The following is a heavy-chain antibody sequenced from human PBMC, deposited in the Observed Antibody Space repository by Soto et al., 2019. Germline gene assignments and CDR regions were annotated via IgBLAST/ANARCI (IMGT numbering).Heavy chain of an antibody. J-gene: IGHJ5*01. D-gene: IGHD2-15*01. Sequence: NPSEGLALTCTVSGGCISSGGYYWSWIRQHPGKGLEWIGYIYYSGSNYYNPSLKSRVTISVDTSKNQFSLKLSSVTAADTAVYYCVTDKGIGMQINNGFDPCAEATLVTVSS. CDR2: IYYSGSN. V-gene: IGHV4-31*03. CDR3: VTDKGIGMQINNGFDP. CDR1: GGCISSGGYY.